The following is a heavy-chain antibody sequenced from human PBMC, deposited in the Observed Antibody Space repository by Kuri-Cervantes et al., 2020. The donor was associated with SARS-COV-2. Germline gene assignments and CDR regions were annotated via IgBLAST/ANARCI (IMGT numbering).Heavy chain of an antibody. CDR1: GGSISSYY. J-gene: IGHJ4*02. D-gene: IGHD4-11*01. Sequence: SETLSLTCTVSGGSISSYYWGWIRQPPGKGLEWIGSIYYSGSTYYNPSLKSRVTISVDTSKNQFSLKLSSVTAADTAVYYCARTASTVTTNPYRYYFDYWGQGTLVTVSS. CDR2: IYYSGST. CDR3: ARTASTVTTNPYRYYFDY. V-gene: IGHV4-39*07.